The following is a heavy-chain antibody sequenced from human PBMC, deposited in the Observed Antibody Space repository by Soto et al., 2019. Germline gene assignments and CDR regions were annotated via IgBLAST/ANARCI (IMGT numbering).Heavy chain of an antibody. CDR1: GGTFSSYA. Sequence: SVKVSCKASGGTFSSYAVSWVRQAPGQGLEWMGGIIPIFGTANYAQKFQGRVTITADESTSTACMELSSLRSEDTAVYYCARKLPPNAPDYYYYGMDVWGQGTTVTVSS. J-gene: IGHJ6*02. D-gene: IGHD2-15*01. CDR2: IIPIFGTA. CDR3: ARKLPPNAPDYYYYGMDV. V-gene: IGHV1-69*13.